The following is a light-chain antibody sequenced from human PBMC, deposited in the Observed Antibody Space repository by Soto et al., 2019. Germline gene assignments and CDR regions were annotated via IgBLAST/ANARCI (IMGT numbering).Light chain of an antibody. CDR1: QSISSN. V-gene: IGKV3-15*01. Sequence: EIVMTQSPATLSVSPGERATLSCRASQSISSNLAWYQQKRGQAPRLLIYGASTRATGIPARFSGSGSGTEFTLTISSLQSEDFAVYYCQQYNNWPDTFGQGTKLEIK. CDR2: GAS. CDR3: QQYNNWPDT. J-gene: IGKJ2*01.